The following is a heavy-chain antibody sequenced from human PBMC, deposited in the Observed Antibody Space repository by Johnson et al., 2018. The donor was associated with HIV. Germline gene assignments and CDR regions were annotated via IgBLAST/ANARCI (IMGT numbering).Heavy chain of an antibody. CDR2: ISSDGGST. CDR1: GFTLSNYA. J-gene: IGHJ3*02. D-gene: IGHD3-10*01. V-gene: IGHV3-64*07. CDR3: ARDRVLLWFGESPLDAFDI. Sequence: VQLVESGGGLVQPGGSLRLSCATSGFTLSNYAMHWVRQAPGKGLEYVAGISSDGGSTYNADSVRGRFTISRDKSKNTLFLKMGSLRTEDTAVYYCARDRVLLWFGESPLDAFDIWGQGTMVTVSS.